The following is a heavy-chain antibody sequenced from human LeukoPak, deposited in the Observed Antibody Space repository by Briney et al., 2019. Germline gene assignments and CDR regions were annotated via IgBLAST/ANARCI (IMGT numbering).Heavy chain of an antibody. Sequence: QPGGSLRLSCAASGFTFSSYGMHWVRQAPGKGLEWVAVISYGGSNKYYADSVKGRFTISRDNSKNTLYLQMNSLRAEDTAVYYCAKDARARVNSLSLWGRGTLVTVSS. CDR1: GFTFSSYG. CDR3: AKDARARVNSLSL. D-gene: IGHD2-15*01. J-gene: IGHJ2*01. V-gene: IGHV3-30*18. CDR2: ISYGGSNK.